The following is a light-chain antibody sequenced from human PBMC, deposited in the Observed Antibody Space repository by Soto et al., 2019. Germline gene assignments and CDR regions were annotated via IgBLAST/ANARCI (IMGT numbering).Light chain of an antibody. Sequence: QSALTQPASVSGSPGQSITISCTGSSGDIGTYNLVSWYQQHPGRAPKLIIFEGNKRPSEVSNRFSASKSGNTASLAISGLQAEDEADYHCCSYAGRSTVICGGGTKLTVL. CDR1: SGDIGTYNL. CDR2: EGN. CDR3: CSYAGRSTVI. V-gene: IGLV2-23*01. J-gene: IGLJ2*01.